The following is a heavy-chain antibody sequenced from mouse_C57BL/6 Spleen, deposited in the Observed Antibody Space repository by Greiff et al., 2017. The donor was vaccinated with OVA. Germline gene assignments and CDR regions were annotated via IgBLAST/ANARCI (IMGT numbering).Heavy chain of an antibody. Sequence: VQLQQSGAELARPGASVTLSCKASGYTFTSYGISWVKQRTGQGLEWIGVIYPRSGNTYYNEKFKGKATLTADKSSSTAYMELRSLTSEDAAVYFCARGAMDYWGQGTSVTVSS. CDR2: IYPRSGNT. CDR3: ARGAMDY. V-gene: IGHV1-81*01. J-gene: IGHJ4*01. CDR1: GYTFTSYG.